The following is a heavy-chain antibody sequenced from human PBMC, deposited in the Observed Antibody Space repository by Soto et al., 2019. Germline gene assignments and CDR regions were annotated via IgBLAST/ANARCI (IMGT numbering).Heavy chain of an antibody. Sequence: HLVQSGPEVKKPGASITVSCKTSGDTFTNFGLSWVRQAPGQGLEWMGWIATYNSNTNYAQKCQGMLTLTTDQSTSTAYMELKSLRYDDTAVYYCAPVLRGVVNWFDPWGQGTLVTVSS. D-gene: IGHD3-10*01. CDR3: APVLRGVVNWFDP. CDR1: GDTFTNFG. V-gene: IGHV1-18*01. CDR2: IATYNSNT. J-gene: IGHJ5*02.